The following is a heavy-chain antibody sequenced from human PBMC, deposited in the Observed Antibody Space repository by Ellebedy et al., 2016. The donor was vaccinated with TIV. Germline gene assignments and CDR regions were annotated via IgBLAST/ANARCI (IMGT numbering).Heavy chain of an antibody. CDR2: IYYSGST. CDR1: GGSISSYY. D-gene: IGHD2/OR15-2a*01. J-gene: IGHJ3*02. Sequence: MPSETLSLTCTVSGGSISSYYWSWIRQPPGKGLEWIGYIYYSGSTNYNPSLKSRVTISVDTSKNQFSLSLTPVTAADPAVYYCARDCFYDGYAFDIWGQGTMVTVSS. V-gene: IGHV4-59*12. CDR3: ARDCFYDGYAFDI.